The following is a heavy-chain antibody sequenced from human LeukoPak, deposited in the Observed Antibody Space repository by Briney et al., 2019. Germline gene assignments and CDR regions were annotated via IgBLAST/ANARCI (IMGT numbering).Heavy chain of an antibody. D-gene: IGHD6-19*01. CDR1: EMSFSAYY. V-gene: IGHV4-34*01. J-gene: IGHJ3*01. CDR3: ARGFPPGSGSRGSHAFDV. CDR2: INYGGST. Sequence: SETLSLTCAVSEMSFSAYYWNWIRQSPGKGLEWIGEINYGGSTKYTPSLEGRGTILIDTSKSQFSLKLTSVTAADTAVYYCARGFPPGSGSRGSHAFDVWGQGTMVTVSS.